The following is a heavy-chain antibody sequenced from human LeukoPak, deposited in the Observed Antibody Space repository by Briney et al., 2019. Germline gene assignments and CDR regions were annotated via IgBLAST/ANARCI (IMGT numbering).Heavy chain of an antibody. D-gene: IGHD2-21*01. J-gene: IGHJ6*02. Sequence: GGSLRLSCAASGFTFSSYWMHWVRQDPRKGLVWFSRIHSDGSSTSYADSVKGRFTISRDNAKNTLYLQMNNLRAEDTAVYYCARDLLFKNYYGMDVWRQGTTVTVSS. V-gene: IGHV3-74*01. CDR1: GFTFSSYW. CDR3: ARDLLFKNYYGMDV. CDR2: IHSDGSST.